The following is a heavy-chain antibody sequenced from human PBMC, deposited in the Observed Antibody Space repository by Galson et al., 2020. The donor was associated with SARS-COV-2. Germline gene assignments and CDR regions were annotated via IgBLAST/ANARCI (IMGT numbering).Heavy chain of an antibody. D-gene: IGHD3-22*01. CDR1: GGSISSYY. V-gene: IGHV4-4*07. CDR2: IYDSGST. Sequence: SETLSLTCTVSGGSISSYYWSWIRQPAGKGLEWIGRIYDSGSTDYSPSLKSRVTMSVDTSEKQFSLKLMSVTAADTAVYYCARDGAMHASSGYYYGRDWYFDLWGRGTLVTVSS. J-gene: IGHJ2*01. CDR3: ARDGAMHASSGYYYGRDWYFDL.